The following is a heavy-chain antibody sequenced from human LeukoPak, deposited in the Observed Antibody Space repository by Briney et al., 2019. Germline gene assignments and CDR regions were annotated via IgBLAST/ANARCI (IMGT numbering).Heavy chain of an antibody. J-gene: IGHJ4*02. CDR1: GFTFSSFA. Sequence: PGGSLRLSCTVSGFTFSSFAVSWVRQAPGKGLEWVSTITGGSGAKYYADSVKGRFTISRDNSKNTLYLQMNSLRAEDTAVYYCAKDHPGVDYWGQGTLVTVSS. CDR3: AKDHPGVDY. D-gene: IGHD7-27*01. CDR2: ITGGSGAK. V-gene: IGHV3-23*01.